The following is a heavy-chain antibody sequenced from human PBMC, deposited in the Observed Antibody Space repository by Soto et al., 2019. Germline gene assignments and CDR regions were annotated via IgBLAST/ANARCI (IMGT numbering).Heavy chain of an antibody. D-gene: IGHD2-15*01. CDR3: TAPTEKTPDYYYGVDV. J-gene: IGHJ6*02. CDR2: VVVGCGYT. V-gene: IGHV1-58*01. Sequence: SVKVSCKSFGFTSSRSAVLWVRQARGQRLEWIGWVVVGCGYTNYAQKFQERVTITADMPTSTAYMELSSLRSDDTGVYYCTAPTEKTPDYYYGVDVWGQGTSVTVSS. CDR1: GFTSSRSA.